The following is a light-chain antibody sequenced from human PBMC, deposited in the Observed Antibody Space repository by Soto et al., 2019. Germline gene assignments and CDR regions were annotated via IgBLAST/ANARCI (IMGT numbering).Light chain of an antibody. Sequence: EIVLTQSPGTLSLSPGETATLSCRASQSLTSSYLAWYQQRPGQAPSLLIYGVSSRATGIPDRFSGSGSGTDFTLTISSVQPEDFATYYCQQSYSMSLTFGGGTKVDIK. CDR2: GVS. J-gene: IGKJ4*01. CDR1: QSLTSSY. V-gene: IGKV3-20*01. CDR3: QQSYSMSLT.